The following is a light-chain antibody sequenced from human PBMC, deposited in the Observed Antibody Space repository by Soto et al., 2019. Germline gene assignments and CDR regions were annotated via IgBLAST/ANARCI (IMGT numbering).Light chain of an antibody. J-gene: IGLJ1*01. V-gene: IGLV2-14*03. CDR3: SSYTTSRTPYV. Sequence: QSVLTQPASVSGSPGQSITISCTGTSSDVGGYNYVSWYQQHPVKAPKLMIYDVTNRPSGISDRFSGSKSGNTASLTISGLQAEDEADYYCSSYTTSRTPYVFGTRTKVTVL. CDR1: SSDVGGYNY. CDR2: DVT.